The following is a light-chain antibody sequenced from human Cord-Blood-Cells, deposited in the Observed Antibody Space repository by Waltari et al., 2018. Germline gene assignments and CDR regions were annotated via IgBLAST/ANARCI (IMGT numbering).Light chain of an antibody. J-gene: IGKJ4*01. CDR1: QSLVYSDGNTF. CDR2: KVS. Sequence: DVVMTQSPLSLPVTLGQPASISCRSSQSLVYSDGNTFVNWVQQRPGQLPRRLIYKVSNRDSGVPDRFSGSGSGTDSTLKISRWEAEDVGVYYCMQGTPWPLTVGGRTKVELK. CDR3: MQGTPWPLT. V-gene: IGKV2-30*01.